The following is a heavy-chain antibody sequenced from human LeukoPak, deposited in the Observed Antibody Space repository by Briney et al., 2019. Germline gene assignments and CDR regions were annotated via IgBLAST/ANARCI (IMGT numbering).Heavy chain of an antibody. CDR2: INWNGGST. CDR3: AKVGSSWYSRYYYYYMDV. V-gene: IGHV3-20*04. D-gene: IGHD6-13*01. Sequence: PGGSLRLSCAASGFTFDHYGMSWVRQAPGKGLEWVSGINWNGGSTGYAYSVKGRFNISRYNAKNSLYLQMNRLRVEDTALYYCAKVGSSWYSRYYYYYMDVWGKGTTVTVSS. CDR1: GFTFDHYG. J-gene: IGHJ6*03.